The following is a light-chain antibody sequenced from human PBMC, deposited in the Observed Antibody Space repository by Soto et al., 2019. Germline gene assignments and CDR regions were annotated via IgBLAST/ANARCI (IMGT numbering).Light chain of an antibody. CDR2: DNN. V-gene: IGLV1-44*01. Sequence: QSVLTQAPSASGTPGQRVTLSCSGSSSNIGGDSVNWYQQLPGTAPKLLIYDNNRRSSGVPDRFSGSKSGTSASLAISGLQSEDEADYYCAAWDDSLNGVVFGGGTKLTVL. J-gene: IGLJ2*01. CDR3: AAWDDSLNGVV. CDR1: SSNIGGDS.